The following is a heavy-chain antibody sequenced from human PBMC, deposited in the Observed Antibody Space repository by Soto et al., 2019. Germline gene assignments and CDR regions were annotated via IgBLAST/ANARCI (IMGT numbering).Heavy chain of an antibody. CDR1: GFTFRSYA. CDR3: AKEPVGPDWYFDL. J-gene: IGHJ2*01. Sequence: DVQLLESGGGLVQPGGSLRLSCAASGFTFRSYAMSWVRQAPGKGLEWVSGISGSGISTHYADSVKGRFTVSRDNSKKTLYLERNSLRAEDTAVYNCAKEPVGPDWYFDLWGRGTLVTVSS. V-gene: IGHV3-23*01. CDR2: ISGSGIST.